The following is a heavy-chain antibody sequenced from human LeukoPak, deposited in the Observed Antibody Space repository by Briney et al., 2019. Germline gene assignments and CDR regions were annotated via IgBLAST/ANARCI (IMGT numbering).Heavy chain of an antibody. Sequence: PGGSLRLSCTASGFTFNNYAMTWVRQAPGKGLEWVSYISSSGSTIYYADSVKGRFTISRDNAKNSLYLQMNSLRAEDTAVYYCARHHGLAVAGIHYFDYWGQGTLVTVSS. CDR3: ARHHGLAVAGIHYFDY. CDR2: ISSSGSTI. CDR1: GFTFNNYA. V-gene: IGHV3-48*04. J-gene: IGHJ4*02. D-gene: IGHD6-19*01.